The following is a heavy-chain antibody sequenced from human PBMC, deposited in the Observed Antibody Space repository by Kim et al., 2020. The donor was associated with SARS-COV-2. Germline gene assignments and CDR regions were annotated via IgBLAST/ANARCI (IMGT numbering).Heavy chain of an antibody. CDR2: ISAYNGNT. V-gene: IGHV1-18*01. CDR1: GYTFTSYG. D-gene: IGHD2-2*02. J-gene: IGHJ3*02. CDR3: ARGYYCSSTSCYIEGDAFDI. Sequence: ASVKVSCKASGYTFTSYGISWVRQAPGQGLEWMGWISAYNGNTNYAQKLQGRVTMTTDTSTSTAYMELRSLRSDDTAVYYCARGYYCSSTSCYIEGDAFDIWGQGTMVTVSS.